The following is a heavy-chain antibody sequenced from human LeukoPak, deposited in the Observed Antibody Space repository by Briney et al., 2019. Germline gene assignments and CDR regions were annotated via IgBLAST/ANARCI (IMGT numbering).Heavy chain of an antibody. CDR1: GGSISSYY. Sequence: SETLSLTCTVSGGSISSYYWSWLRQPAGKGLEWIGRIYTSGSTNYNPSLKSRVTMSVDTSKNQFSLKLSSVTAADTAVYYCARDPTPTPKYYYGSGSTNWFDPWGQGTLVTVSS. CDR2: IYTSGST. D-gene: IGHD3-10*01. V-gene: IGHV4-4*07. CDR3: ARDPTPTPKYYYGSGSTNWFDP. J-gene: IGHJ5*02.